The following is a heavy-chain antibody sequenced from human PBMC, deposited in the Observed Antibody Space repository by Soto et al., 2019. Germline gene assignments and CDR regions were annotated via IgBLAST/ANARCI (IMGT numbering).Heavy chain of an antibody. J-gene: IGHJ4*02. CDR2: IYHSGST. CDR1: GGSISSSNW. Sequence: SETLSLTCAVSGGSISSSNWWSWVRQPPGKGLEWIGEIYHSGSTNYNPSLKSRLTISIDKSKNQFSLKLTSVTAADTAVYYCAADYGSGSYYVRGYFDYWGQGTLVTVS. D-gene: IGHD3-10*01. V-gene: IGHV4-4*02. CDR3: AADYGSGSYYVRGYFDY.